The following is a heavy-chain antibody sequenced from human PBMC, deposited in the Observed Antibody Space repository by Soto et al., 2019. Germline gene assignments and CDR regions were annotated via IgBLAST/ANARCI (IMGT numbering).Heavy chain of an antibody. CDR2: IKSKTDGGTT. CDR3: TTDLFLRWHYYYYGMDV. CDR1: GFTFNYYS. V-gene: IGHV3-15*01. J-gene: IGHJ6*02. Sequence: GGSLRLSCEASGFTFNYYSMDWVRQAPGKGLEWVGRIKSKTDGGTTDYAAPVKGRFTISRDDSKNTLYLQMNSLKAEDTAVYYCTTDLFLRWHYYYYGMDVWGQGTTVTVSS. D-gene: IGHD4-17*01.